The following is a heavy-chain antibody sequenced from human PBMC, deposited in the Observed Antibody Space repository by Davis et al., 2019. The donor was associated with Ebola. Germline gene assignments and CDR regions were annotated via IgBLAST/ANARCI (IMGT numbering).Heavy chain of an antibody. Sequence: PGGSLRLSCGASGFTFSRHSMNWVRQAPGKGLEWMASISSGGHNTYYADSVRGRFTISRDNAKNLLYLQLNSLRDEDTALYYCAKDAEDGSGNWFFDFRGRGALVTVSS. CDR3: AKDAEDGSGNWFFDF. D-gene: IGHD5-24*01. CDR1: GFTFSRHS. V-gene: IGHV3-48*02. CDR2: ISSGGHNT. J-gene: IGHJ2*01.